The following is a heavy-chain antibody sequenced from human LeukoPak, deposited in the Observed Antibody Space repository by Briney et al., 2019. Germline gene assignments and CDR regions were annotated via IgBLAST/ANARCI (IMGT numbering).Heavy chain of an antibody. CDR1: GYTFTSYD. D-gene: IGHD4-11*01. CDR2: MNPNSGNT. V-gene: IGHV1-8*03. CDR3: ARVRPYSNYFQH. Sequence: GASVKVSCKASGYTFTSYDINWVRQATGQGLEWMGWMNPNSGNTGYAQKFQGRVTITRNTSISTAYMELSSLRSEDTAVYYCARVRPYSNYFQHWGQGTLVTVSS. J-gene: IGHJ1*01.